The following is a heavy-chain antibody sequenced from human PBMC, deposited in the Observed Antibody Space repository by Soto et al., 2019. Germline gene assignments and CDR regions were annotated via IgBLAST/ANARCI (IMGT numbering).Heavy chain of an antibody. Sequence: PGGSLRLSCSASGFPFSNYAMSWVRQAPGKGLEWVSAISRSGGSTYYADSVRGRFTVSRDNSKHTLYLQMNSLRAEDTAVYYCARRLDYDILTGTIDYWGQGTLVTVSS. CDR3: ARRLDYDILTGTIDY. CDR1: GFPFSNYA. D-gene: IGHD3-9*01. CDR2: ISRSGGST. V-gene: IGHV3-23*01. J-gene: IGHJ4*02.